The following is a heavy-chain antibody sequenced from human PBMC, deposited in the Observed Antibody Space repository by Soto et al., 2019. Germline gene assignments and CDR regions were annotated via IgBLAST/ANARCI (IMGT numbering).Heavy chain of an antibody. CDR2: IIPILGIA. CDR1: GGTFSSYT. D-gene: IGHD4-17*01. V-gene: IGHV1-69*08. J-gene: IGHJ4*02. Sequence: QVQLVQSGAEVKKPGSSVKVSCKASGGTFSSYTISWVRQAPGQGLEWMGRIIPILGIANYAQKFQGRVTITADKSTSTAYMALSSLRSEDTAVYYCARDNAGTVTSYWGQGTLVTVSS. CDR3: ARDNAGTVTSY.